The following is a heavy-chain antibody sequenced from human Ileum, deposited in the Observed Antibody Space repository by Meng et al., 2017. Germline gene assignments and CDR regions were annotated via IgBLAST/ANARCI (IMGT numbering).Heavy chain of an antibody. CDR3: AHIFDS. CDR1: GRSISSSDW. Sequence: VTLHESCSGLVGPSGTLSLTCAVSGRSISSSDWLSWVRQPPGKGLEWIAEMNLGGSPNYNPSLKSRVTMSVDKSNDHLSLQLTSVTAADTAVYYCAHIFDSWGQGTLVTVSS. CDR2: MNLGGSP. J-gene: IGHJ4*02. V-gene: IGHV4-4*02.